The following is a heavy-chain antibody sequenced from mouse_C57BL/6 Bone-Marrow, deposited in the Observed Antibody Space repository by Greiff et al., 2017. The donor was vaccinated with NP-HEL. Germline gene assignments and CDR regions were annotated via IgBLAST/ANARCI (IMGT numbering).Heavy chain of an antibody. CDR2: INPYNGGT. V-gene: IGHV1-19*01. J-gene: IGHJ2*01. Sequence: EVKLLESGPVLVKPGASVKMSCKASGYTFTDYYMNWVKQSHGKSLEWIGVINPYNGGTSYNQKFKGKATLTVDKSSSTAYMELNSLTSEDSAVYYCARSFLSYWGQGTTLTVSS. CDR3: ARSFLSY. CDR1: GYTFTDYY.